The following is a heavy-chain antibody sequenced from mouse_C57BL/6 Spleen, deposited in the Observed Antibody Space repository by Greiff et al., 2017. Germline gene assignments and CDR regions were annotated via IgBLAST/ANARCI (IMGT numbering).Heavy chain of an antibody. Sequence: EVNVVESGGGLVQPGGSLSLSCAASGFTFTDYYMSWVRQPPGKALEWLGFISNKANGYTSEYSASVKGRFTISRDTYQSVLYLQMNALRAEDSATYCCARDMDYWGQGTSVTVSS. CDR3: ARDMDY. CDR2: ISNKANGYTS. CDR1: GFTFTDYY. J-gene: IGHJ4*01. V-gene: IGHV7-3*01.